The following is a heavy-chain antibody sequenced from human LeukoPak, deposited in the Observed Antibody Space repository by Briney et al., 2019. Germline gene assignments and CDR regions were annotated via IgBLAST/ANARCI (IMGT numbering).Heavy chain of an antibody. CDR2: FDPEDGET. Sequence: ASVKVSCKVSGYTLTELSMHWVRQAPGKGLEWMGGFDPEDGETIYAQKFQGRVTMTEDTSTDTAYMQLSRLRSEDTAVYYSANAPRLCDYVWGSYRYTEPPDYWGQGTLVTVSS. V-gene: IGHV1-24*01. J-gene: IGHJ4*02. CDR3: ANAPRLCDYVWGSYRYTEPPDY. D-gene: IGHD3-16*02. CDR1: GYTLTELS.